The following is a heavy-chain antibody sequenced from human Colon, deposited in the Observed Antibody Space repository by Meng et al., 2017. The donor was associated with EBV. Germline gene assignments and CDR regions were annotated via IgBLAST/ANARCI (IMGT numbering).Heavy chain of an antibody. CDR1: GGSISSNGYY. CDR3: ARRRGGSGRDC. Sequence: HESGQGLCSPWVTLSLTGIVPGGSISSNGYYWDWVRQPPGKGLEWIGAIYHSGSTSYNPSLQSRVTMFVDTSKNQFSLMLTSVTATVTAVYYCARRRGGSGRDCWGQGTLVTVSS. V-gene: IGHV4-39*01. D-gene: IGHD3-10*01. J-gene: IGHJ4*02. CDR2: IYHSGST.